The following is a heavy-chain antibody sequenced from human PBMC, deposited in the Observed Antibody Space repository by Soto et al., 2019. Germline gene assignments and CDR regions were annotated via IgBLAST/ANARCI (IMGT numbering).Heavy chain of an antibody. CDR1: GGSFSGYY. D-gene: IGHD6-13*01. Sequence: SETLRLTCAVYGGSFSGYYWSWIRQPPGKGLKWIGEINHSRSTNYNPSLKSRVNISVDTSKNQLSLKLSSVTAADTEEYYCARLGIAAVLGYYYYMDVWGKGTTVTVSS. V-gene: IGHV4-34*01. J-gene: IGHJ6*03. CDR3: ARLGIAAVLGYYYYMDV. CDR2: INHSRST.